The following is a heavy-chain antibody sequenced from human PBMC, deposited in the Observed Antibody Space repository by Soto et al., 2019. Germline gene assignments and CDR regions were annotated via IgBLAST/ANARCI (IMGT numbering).Heavy chain of an antibody. D-gene: IGHD3-22*01. V-gene: IGHV4-34*01. CDR1: GGSFSGYY. J-gene: IGHJ3*02. CDR3: ARGPFYYDSSGYSDAFDI. Sequence: SETLSLTCAVYGGSFSGYYWSWIRQPPGKGLEWIGEINHSGSTNYNPSLKSRVTISVDTSKNQSSLKLSSVTAADTAVYYCARGPFYYDSSGYSDAFDIWGQGTMVTVSS. CDR2: INHSGST.